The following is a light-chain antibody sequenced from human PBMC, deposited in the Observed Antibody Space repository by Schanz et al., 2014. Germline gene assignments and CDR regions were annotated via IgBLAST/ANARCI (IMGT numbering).Light chain of an antibody. V-gene: IGKV3-11*01. CDR3: QQRSNWPWT. Sequence: EIVMTQSPATLSVSPGERATLSCRASQSVSSNLAWYQQKPGQVPRLLIYGASSRATGIPAGFSGSGSGTDFTLTISSLEPEDFAVYYCQQRSNWPWTFGQGTKVEIK. CDR1: QSVSSN. J-gene: IGKJ1*01. CDR2: GAS.